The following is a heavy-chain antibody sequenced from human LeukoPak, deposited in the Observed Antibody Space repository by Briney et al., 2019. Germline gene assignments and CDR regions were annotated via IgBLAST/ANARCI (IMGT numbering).Heavy chain of an antibody. Sequence: GGSLRLSCAASGFTFSSYWMSWVRQAPGKGLEWVANIKQDGSEKYYVDSVKGRFTISRDNAKNSLYLQMNSLRAEDTAGYYCARERVNYDILTGYYAFDYWGQGTLVTVSS. CDR1: GFTFSSYW. CDR2: IKQDGSEK. V-gene: IGHV3-7*01. D-gene: IGHD3-9*01. CDR3: ARERVNYDILTGYYAFDY. J-gene: IGHJ4*02.